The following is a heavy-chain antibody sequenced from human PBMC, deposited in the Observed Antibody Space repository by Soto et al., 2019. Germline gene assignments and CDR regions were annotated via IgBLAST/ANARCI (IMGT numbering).Heavy chain of an antibody. CDR1: GGSISSYY. CDR2: IYYSGST. J-gene: IGHJ5*02. Sequence: PSETLSLTCTVSGGSISSYYWSWIRQPPGKGLEWIGYIYYSGSTNYNPSLKSRVTISVDTSKNQFSLKLSSVTAADTAVYYCARALDILPSSGWFDPWGQGTLVTVSS. D-gene: IGHD3-9*01. CDR3: ARALDILPSSGWFDP. V-gene: IGHV4-59*01.